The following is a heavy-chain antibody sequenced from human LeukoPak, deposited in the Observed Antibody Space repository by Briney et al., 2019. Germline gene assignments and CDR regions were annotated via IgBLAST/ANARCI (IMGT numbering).Heavy chain of an antibody. J-gene: IGHJ4*02. CDR1: GFTVSSNY. D-gene: IGHD6-13*01. CDR3: ARVSSSSWWALDY. V-gene: IGHV3-74*01. CDR2: IKSDGSNY. Sequence: GGSLRLSCAASGFTVSSNYMSWVRQAPGKGLEWVSRIKSDGSNYYADSVKGRFTISRDNAKNTLYLQMNSLRAEDTAVYYCARVSSSSWWALDYWGQGTLVTVSS.